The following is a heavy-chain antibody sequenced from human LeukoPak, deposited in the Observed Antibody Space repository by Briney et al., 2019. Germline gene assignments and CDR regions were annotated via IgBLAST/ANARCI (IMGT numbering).Heavy chain of an antibody. CDR3: AKDPYSGSYYGNY. Sequence: PGGSLRLSCTASGFTFSSYAMSWVRQAPGKGLEWVSAISGSGGSTYYADSVKGRFTISRDNSKNTLYLQMNSLRAEDTAAYYCAKDPYSGSYYGNYWGQGTLVTVSS. CDR1: GFTFSSYA. V-gene: IGHV3-23*01. D-gene: IGHD1-26*01. J-gene: IGHJ4*02. CDR2: ISGSGGST.